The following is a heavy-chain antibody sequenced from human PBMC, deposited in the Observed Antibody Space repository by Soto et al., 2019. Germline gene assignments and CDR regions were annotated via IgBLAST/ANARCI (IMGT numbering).Heavy chain of an antibody. Sequence: QVQLVQSGAEVKEPGSAVKVSCKAPAGSFSSYGIRWVRQAPGQGLEWMGGIIPIFGTTNYAEKFQGRVTISAEETTNTDYMELSSLRSEGTALYYCAGVFPGGWVEPGVVRGYLDTWGRGTLVTVSS. D-gene: IGHD3-16*01. CDR2: IIPIFGTT. J-gene: IGHJ4*02. V-gene: IGHV1-69*01. CDR1: AGSFSSYG. CDR3: AGVFPGGWVEPGVVRGYLDT.